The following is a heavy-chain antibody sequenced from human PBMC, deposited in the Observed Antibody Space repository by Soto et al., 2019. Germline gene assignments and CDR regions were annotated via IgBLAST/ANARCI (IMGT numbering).Heavy chain of an antibody. CDR1: GYTFTSYG. CDR3: ARDVPFGDYYDSSPPFDY. Sequence: QVQLVQSGAEVKKPGASVKVSCKASGYTFTSYGISWVRQAPGQGLEWMGWISAYNGNTNYAQKLQGRVTMTTDTSTSTAYMELRSLRSDDTAVYYCARDVPFGDYYDSSPPFDYWGQGTLVTVSS. J-gene: IGHJ4*02. D-gene: IGHD3-22*01. CDR2: ISAYNGNT. V-gene: IGHV1-18*01.